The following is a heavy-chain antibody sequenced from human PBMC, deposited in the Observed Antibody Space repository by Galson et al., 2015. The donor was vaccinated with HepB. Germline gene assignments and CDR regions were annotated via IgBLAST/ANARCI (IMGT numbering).Heavy chain of an antibody. D-gene: IGHD3-3*01. CDR1: GYTFTSCG. V-gene: IGHV1-18*01. J-gene: IGHJ6*02. CDR2: ISGYNGNT. Sequence: SVKVSCKASGYTFTSCGISWVRQAPGKGLEWMGGISGYNGNTNYAQKLQGRVTMTRDTSTNTPYLELRSLRADDTAVYYCARGRGEITTFGVVIGLGRSGMDVWGQGTTVTVSS. CDR3: ARGRGEITTFGVVIGLGRSGMDV.